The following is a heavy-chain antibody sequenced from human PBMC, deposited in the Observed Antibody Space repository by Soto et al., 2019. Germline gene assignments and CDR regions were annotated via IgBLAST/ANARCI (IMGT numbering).Heavy chain of an antibody. CDR1: GFTFSSYW. V-gene: IGHV3-74*01. CDR3: ARSAYDFWSADLLPFDY. Sequence: GGSLRLSCAASGFTFSSYWMHWVRQAPGKGLVWVSRINSDGSSTSYADSVKGRFTISRDKAKNTLYLQMNSLRAEDTAVYYCARSAYDFWSADLLPFDYWGQGTLVTVSS. J-gene: IGHJ4*02. CDR2: INSDGSST. D-gene: IGHD3-3*01.